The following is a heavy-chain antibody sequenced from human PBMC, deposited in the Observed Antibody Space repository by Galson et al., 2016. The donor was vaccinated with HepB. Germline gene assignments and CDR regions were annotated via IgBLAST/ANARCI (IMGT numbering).Heavy chain of an antibody. D-gene: IGHD3/OR15-3a*01. J-gene: IGHJ4*02. CDR2: INPSGGST. V-gene: IGHV1-46*01. CDR3: ERGTGTGGYLDY. CDR1: GYTFTSYY. Sequence: SVKVSCKASGYTFTSYYMHWVRQAPGQGPEWMGIINPSGGSTSYAQKFQGRVTVTRDTSTSTVYMELSSLRSEDTAVYYCERGTGTGGYLDYWGQGTLVTVSS.